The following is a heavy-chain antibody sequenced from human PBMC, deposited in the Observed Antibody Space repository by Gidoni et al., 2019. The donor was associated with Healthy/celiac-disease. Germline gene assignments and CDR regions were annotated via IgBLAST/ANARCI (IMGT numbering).Heavy chain of an antibody. D-gene: IGHD1-7*01. J-gene: IGHJ3*02. Sequence: EGQLVESVVRLVQPGGPLRLCCAASGISVSTNYMRWVRQAPGKGLEWVSVIYSGGSTYYADSVKGRFTISRDNSKNTLYLQMNSLRAEDTAVYYCAREYNWNSEGAFDIWGQGTMVTVSS. CDR2: IYSGGST. CDR3: AREYNWNSEGAFDI. V-gene: IGHV3-66*01. CDR1: GISVSTNY.